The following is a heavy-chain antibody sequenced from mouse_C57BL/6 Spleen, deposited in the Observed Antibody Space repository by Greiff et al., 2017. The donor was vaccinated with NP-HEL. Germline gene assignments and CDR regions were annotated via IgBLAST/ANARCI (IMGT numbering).Heavy chain of an antibody. CDR2: ISSGGDYI. CDR3: TREDGYDAD. CDR1: GFTFSSYA. D-gene: IGHD2-2*01. J-gene: IGHJ2*01. Sequence: DVMLVESGEGLVKPGGSLKLSCAASGFTFSSYAMSWVRQTPEKRLEWVAYISSGGDYIYYADTVKGRFTISRDNARNTLYLQMSSLKSEDTAMYYCTREDGYDADWGQGTTLTVAS. V-gene: IGHV5-9-1*02.